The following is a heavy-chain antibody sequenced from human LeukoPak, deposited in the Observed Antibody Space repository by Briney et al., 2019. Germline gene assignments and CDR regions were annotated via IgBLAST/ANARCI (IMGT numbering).Heavy chain of an antibody. CDR3: ARESAYGAFDY. CDR1: GVAISRGGYA. J-gene: IGHJ4*02. Sequence: PSETLSLTCAVSGVAISRGGYAWNWIRQPPGKGLEWIAYIYHSGTTYYNPSLKSRVTISVDTSKNQFSLKLSSVTAADTAVYYCARESAYGAFDYWGQGTLVTVSS. V-gene: IGHV4-30-2*01. D-gene: IGHD4-17*01. CDR2: IYHSGTT.